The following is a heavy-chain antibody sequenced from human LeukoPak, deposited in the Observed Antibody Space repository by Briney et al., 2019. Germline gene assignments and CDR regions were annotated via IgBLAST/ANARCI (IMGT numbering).Heavy chain of an antibody. CDR1: GGTFSSYA. J-gene: IGHJ4*02. CDR2: IIPILGIA. Sequence: ASVKVSCKASGGTFSSYAISWVRQAPGQGLEWMGRIIPILGIANYAQKFQGRVTITADKSTSTAYMELSSLRSEDTAVYYCARAVFGSGSYYNEDYWGQGTLVTVSS. D-gene: IGHD3-10*01. V-gene: IGHV1-69*04. CDR3: ARAVFGSGSYYNEDY.